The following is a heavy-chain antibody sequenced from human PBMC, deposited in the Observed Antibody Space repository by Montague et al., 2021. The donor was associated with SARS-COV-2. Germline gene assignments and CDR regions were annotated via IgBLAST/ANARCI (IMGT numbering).Heavy chain of an antibody. V-gene: IGHV4-39*01. CDR2: IYYSGST. J-gene: IGHJ4*02. CDR1: GGSISSSSYY. Sequence: SETLSLTCTVSGGSISSSSYYWGWIRQPPGKGLEWIGIIYYSGSTYYNPSLKSRVTISVDTSKNQFSPKLSSVTAADTAVYYYARHPLGYCSSTCCCDGWGQGTLVTVSS. CDR3: ARHPLGYCSSTCCCDG. D-gene: IGHD2-2*01.